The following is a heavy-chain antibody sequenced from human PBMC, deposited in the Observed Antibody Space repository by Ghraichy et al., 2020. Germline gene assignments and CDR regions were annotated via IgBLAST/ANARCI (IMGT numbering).Heavy chain of an antibody. V-gene: IGHV6-1*01. CDR3: ARAPSLVNLLWFGEPNHHRADFDY. CDR2: TYYRSKWYN. Sequence: SQTLSLTCAISGDSVSSNSAAWNWIRQSPSRGLEWLGRTYYRSKWYNDYAVSVKSRITINPDTSKNQFSLQLNSVTPEDTAVYYCARAPSLVNLLWFGEPNHHRADFDYWGQGTLVTVSS. CDR1: GDSVSSNSAA. D-gene: IGHD3-10*01. J-gene: IGHJ4*02.